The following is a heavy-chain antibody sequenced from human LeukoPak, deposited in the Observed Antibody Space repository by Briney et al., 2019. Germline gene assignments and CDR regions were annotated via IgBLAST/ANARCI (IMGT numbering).Heavy chain of an antibody. D-gene: IGHD3-10*01. J-gene: IGHJ4*02. CDR3: ARQFSEF. CDR1: GYNFFTYW. Sequence: GESLKISCKASGYNFFTYWIGCVRQIPGKGLEWMAIIYPDDSQTRYSPSFEGQVTISADKSINTAYLRWSSLKASDTAIYYCARQFSEFWGQGTLVTVSS. CDR2: IYPDDSQT. V-gene: IGHV5-51*01.